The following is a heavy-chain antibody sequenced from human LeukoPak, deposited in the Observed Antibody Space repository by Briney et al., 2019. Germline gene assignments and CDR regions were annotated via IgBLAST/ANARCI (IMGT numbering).Heavy chain of an antibody. CDR3: ASGRDHDFWSGYYPRDAFDV. Sequence: GESLKISCKGSGYNYFSYWIGWVRQMPGKGLEWMGVFYPGDSDPRYSPSFEGQITISADKSISTAYLQWSSPKASDTAMYYCASGRDHDFWSGYYPRDAFDVWGQGTMVTVSS. CDR1: GYNYFSYW. D-gene: IGHD3-3*01. CDR2: FYPGDSDP. V-gene: IGHV5-51*01. J-gene: IGHJ3*01.